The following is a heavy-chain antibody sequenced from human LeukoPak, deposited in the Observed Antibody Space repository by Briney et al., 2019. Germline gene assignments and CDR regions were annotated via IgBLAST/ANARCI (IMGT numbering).Heavy chain of an antibody. CDR2: VVVGSGNT. CDR3: ATERGVNCFDA. J-gene: IGHJ5*02. D-gene: IGHD3-10*01. Sequence: SVTVSYKPCVFRLTNTALLVVGQPRGQRLEWIGWVVVGSGNTNYAQKLQERVTITSDMSTSTAYMELSSLSSEDTAVYYYATERGVNCFDAWGTVVIVTVSS. CDR1: VFRLTNTA. V-gene: IGHV1-58*01.